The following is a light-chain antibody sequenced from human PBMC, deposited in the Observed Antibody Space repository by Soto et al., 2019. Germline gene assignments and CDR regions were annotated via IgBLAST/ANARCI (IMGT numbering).Light chain of an antibody. CDR3: SSYAGSNNLGV. J-gene: IGLJ2*01. CDR2: EVS. CDR1: SSDVGDYNY. V-gene: IGLV2-8*01. Sequence: QSALTQPPSASGSPGQSVTISCTGTSSDVGDYNYVSWYQLHPGKAPKLMIYEVSKRPSGVPDRFSGSKSGNTASLTVSGLQAEDEADYYCSSYAGSNNLGVFGGGTSSPS.